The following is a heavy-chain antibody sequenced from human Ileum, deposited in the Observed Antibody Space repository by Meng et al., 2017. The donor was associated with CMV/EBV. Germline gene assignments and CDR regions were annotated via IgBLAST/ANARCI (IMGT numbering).Heavy chain of an antibody. CDR2: IYRGDDK. CDR3: AHFVGGYYPSRPDY. CDR1: GFSPSPSGEG. D-gene: IGHD1-26*01. Sequence: QIAFKESGPTLVKPTQTLTLTCSFSGFSPSPSGEGVGWIRQPPGKALEWLALIYRGDDKRYSPSLNSRLTIAKDTSKNEVVLTLTNMGPIDTGTYYCAHFVGGYYPSRPDYWGQGTLVTVSS. J-gene: IGHJ4*02. V-gene: IGHV2-5*02.